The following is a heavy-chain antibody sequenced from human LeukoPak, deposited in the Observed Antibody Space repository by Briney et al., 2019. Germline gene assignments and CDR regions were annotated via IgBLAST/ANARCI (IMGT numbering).Heavy chain of an antibody. J-gene: IGHJ3*02. CDR2: ISSSSSYI. Sequence: GGSLRLSCAASGFTFSSYSMNWVRQAPGKGLEWVSSISSSSSYIYYADSVKGRFTISRDNAENSLYPQMNSLRAEDTAVYYCARVVRGWPLLDAFDIWGQGTMVTVSS. V-gene: IGHV3-21*01. D-gene: IGHD6-19*01. CDR3: ARVVRGWPLLDAFDI. CDR1: GFTFSSYS.